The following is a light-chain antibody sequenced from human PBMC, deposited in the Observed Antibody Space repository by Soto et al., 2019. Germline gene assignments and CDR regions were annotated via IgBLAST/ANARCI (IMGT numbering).Light chain of an antibody. CDR3: QQYGSSLFT. CDR1: QSVSSSY. CDR2: GAS. J-gene: IGKJ3*01. V-gene: IGKV3-20*01. Sequence: EIVLTQSPGTLSLSPGERATLSCRASQSVSSSYLAWYQQKPGQAPRLLIYGASSRATGIPDRFSGSGCGTDFTLTTSRLEPEDFAVYYCQQYGSSLFTFGPGTKVDIK.